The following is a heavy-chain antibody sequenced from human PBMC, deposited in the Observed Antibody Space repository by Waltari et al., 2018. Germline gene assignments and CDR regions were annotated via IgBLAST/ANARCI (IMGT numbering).Heavy chain of an antibody. V-gene: IGHV3-33*08. J-gene: IGHJ4*02. D-gene: IGHD3-22*01. CDR3: TGYYYDSSGYSPFDY. CDR1: GFTFRSYG. CDR2: IWYDGSNK. Sequence: QVQLVESGGGVVQPGRSLRLSCAASGFTFRSYGMHWVRQAPGKGLEWVAVIWYDGSNKYYADSVKGRFTISRDNSKNALYLQMNSLRSEDTAVYYCTGYYYDSSGYSPFDYWGQGTLVTVSS.